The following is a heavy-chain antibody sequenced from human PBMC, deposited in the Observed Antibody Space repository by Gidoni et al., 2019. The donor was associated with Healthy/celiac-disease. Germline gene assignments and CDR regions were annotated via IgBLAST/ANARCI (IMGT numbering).Heavy chain of an antibody. Sequence: EVQLVESGGGLVKPGGSLRLSCAASGFTFSSYSMNWVRQAPGKGLEWVSSISSSSSYIYYADSVKGRFTISRDNAKNSLYLQMNSLRAEDTAVYYCARVRSTMTQYMDVWGKGTTVTVSS. CDR3: ARVRSTMTQYMDV. CDR2: ISSSSSYI. J-gene: IGHJ6*04. D-gene: IGHD3-22*01. CDR1: GFTFSSYS. V-gene: IGHV3-21*01.